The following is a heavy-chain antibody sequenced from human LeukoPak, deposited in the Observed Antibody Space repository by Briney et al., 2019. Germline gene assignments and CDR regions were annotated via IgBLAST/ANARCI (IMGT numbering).Heavy chain of an antibody. CDR1: GGSIGRTAFY. CDR3: ARHSQYSHMRV. V-gene: IGHV4-39*01. Sequence: SETLSLTCTVSGGSIGRTAFYWAWIRQPPGRGLEWIASIYYSGSTYYNPSLQSRVTISVDTSKNEFSLKVSSLTAADTAVYYCARHSQYSHMRVWGKGTTVTVSS. CDR2: IYYSGST. J-gene: IGHJ6*03.